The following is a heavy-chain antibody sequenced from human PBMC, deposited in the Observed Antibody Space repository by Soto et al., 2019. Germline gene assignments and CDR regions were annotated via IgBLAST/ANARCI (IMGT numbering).Heavy chain of an antibody. CDR2: ISGYNGDR. J-gene: IGHJ6*02. Sequence: ASVKVSCKASGYTFTRYCMSCVRQAPGQGLEWMGGISGYNGDRNYAQKFQGRVTMTIDTSTSTAYMELRSLTSDDTAVYYCAKNGQPPYYYYGMDVWGQGTTVTVSS. D-gene: IGHD2-8*01. CDR3: AKNGQPPYYYYGMDV. CDR1: GYTFTRYC. V-gene: IGHV1-18*01.